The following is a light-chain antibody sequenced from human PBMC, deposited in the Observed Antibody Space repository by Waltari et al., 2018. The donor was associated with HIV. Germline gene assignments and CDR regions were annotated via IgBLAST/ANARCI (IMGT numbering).Light chain of an antibody. V-gene: IGLV2-8*01. CDR2: GVN. CDR3: SSYAGSNNVV. J-gene: IGLJ2*01. Sequence: QSALTQPPSASGSPGRSVTISCTGTSSDVGGYNYVSWYQQHPGKAPKLMIYGVNKRPSGVPDRFSGSKSGNTASLTVSGLQAEDEAEYYCSSYAGSNNVVFGGGTKLTVL. CDR1: SSDVGGYNY.